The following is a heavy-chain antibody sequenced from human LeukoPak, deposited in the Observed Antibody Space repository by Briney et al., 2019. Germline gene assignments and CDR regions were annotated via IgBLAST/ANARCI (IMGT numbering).Heavy chain of an antibody. CDR1: GYRFTSYW. V-gene: IGHV5-51*01. Sequence: GESLKISCKGFGYRFTSYWIGWVRQMPGEGLEWMGIIYPGDSDTRYSPSFQGQVTISADKSISTAYLQWSSLKASDSAMYYCARRSLGYCSGGSCHHSYYWGQGSLVTVSS. CDR2: IYPGDSDT. D-gene: IGHD2-15*01. CDR3: ARRSLGYCSGGSCHHSYY. J-gene: IGHJ4*02.